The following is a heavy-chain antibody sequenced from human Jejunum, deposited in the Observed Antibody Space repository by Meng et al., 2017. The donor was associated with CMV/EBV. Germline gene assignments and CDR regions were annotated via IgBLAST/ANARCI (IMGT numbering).Heavy chain of an antibody. D-gene: IGHD3-16*02. CDR3: VRDRYKVRDYTASEDYFHYGMDV. Sequence: YWSWIRQHPVKGLEWIGYVYYTGSANYNPSLKSRVTISVDTSKNQFSLKLSALTAADTGVYYCVRDRYKVRDYTASEDYFHYGMDVWGQGTAVTVSS. CDR1: Y. V-gene: IGHV4-31*02. J-gene: IGHJ6*02. CDR2: VYYTGSA.